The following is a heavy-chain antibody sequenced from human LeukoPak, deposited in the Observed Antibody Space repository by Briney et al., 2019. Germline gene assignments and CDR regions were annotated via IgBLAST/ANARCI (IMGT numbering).Heavy chain of an antibody. J-gene: IGHJ5*02. V-gene: IGHV4-39*01. Sequence: SETLSLTCTVSGGSISSSSYYWGWIRQPPGKGLEWIGSIYYSGSTYYNPSLKSRVTISVDTSKNQFSLKLSSVTAADTAVYYCARSSRLHCTNGVCGGSFDPWGQGTLVTVSS. D-gene: IGHD2-8*01. CDR2: IYYSGST. CDR3: ARSSRLHCTNGVCGGSFDP. CDR1: GGSISSSSYY.